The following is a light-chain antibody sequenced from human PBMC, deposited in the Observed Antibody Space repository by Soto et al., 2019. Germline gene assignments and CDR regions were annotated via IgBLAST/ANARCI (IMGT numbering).Light chain of an antibody. CDR3: LQYGVPLWT. J-gene: IGKJ1*01. Sequence: EIALTQSPGTLSLSPGERATLSCRASQSVTANYLAWYQQRPGQAPRLLIYAASIGATGVPDRFSGSGSGTDFTLTISRLEPEDFAVYDCLQYGVPLWTFGQGTTVEIK. V-gene: IGKV3-20*01. CDR2: AAS. CDR1: QSVTANY.